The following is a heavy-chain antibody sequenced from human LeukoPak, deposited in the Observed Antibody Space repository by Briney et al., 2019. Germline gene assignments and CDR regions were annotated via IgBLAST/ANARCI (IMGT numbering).Heavy chain of an antibody. D-gene: IGHD1-26*01. CDR1: AYSISSAYY. CDR2: IYHSGST. V-gene: IGHV4-38-2*02. Sequence: SETLSLTCTVSAYSISSAYYWGWIRQPPGKGLEWIGSIYHSGSTYYNPSLKSRVTISVDTSKNQFSLKLSSVTAADTAVYYCARSVFGGGSYSFDPWGQGTLVTVSS. CDR3: ARSVFGGGSYSFDP. J-gene: IGHJ5*02.